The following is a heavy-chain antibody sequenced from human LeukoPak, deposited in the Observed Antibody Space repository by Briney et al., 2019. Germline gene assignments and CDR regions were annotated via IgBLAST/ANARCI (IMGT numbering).Heavy chain of an antibody. CDR3: GTSLNGGFDP. V-gene: IGHV4-39*01. CDR2: IYYSGST. Sequence: SETLSLTCTVSGGSISSSSYYWGWIRQPPGKGLEWIGSIYYSGSTYYSPSLKSRVTISVDTSKNQFSLKLSSVTAADTAVYYCGTSLNGGFDPWGQGTLVTVSS. J-gene: IGHJ5*02. D-gene: IGHD1-14*01. CDR1: GGSISSSSYY.